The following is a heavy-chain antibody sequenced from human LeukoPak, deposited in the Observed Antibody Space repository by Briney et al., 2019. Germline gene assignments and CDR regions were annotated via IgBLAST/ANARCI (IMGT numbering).Heavy chain of an antibody. D-gene: IGHD3-3*01. CDR2: IYYSGST. J-gene: IGHJ4*02. Sequence: SETLSLTCTVSGGSISSYYWSWLRQPPGKGLEWIGYIYYSGSTNYNPSLNSRVTISVDTSKNQFSLKLSSVTAADTAVYYCAIAGVGNSWSGYDYWCQGALVTVAS. CDR3: AIAGVGNSWSGYDY. V-gene: IGHV4-59*01. CDR1: GGSISSYY.